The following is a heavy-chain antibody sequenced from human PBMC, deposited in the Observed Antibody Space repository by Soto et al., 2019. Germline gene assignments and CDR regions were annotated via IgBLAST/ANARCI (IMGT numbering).Heavy chain of an antibody. CDR3: ASFSGQWLAHFDY. V-gene: IGHV4-4*02. Sequence: QVQLQESGPGLVKPSGTLSLTCAVSGGSISSSNWWSWVRQPPGKGRGWIGEIYHSGSTNYNLCLKSRVTISVDKSKNQIPLKLSSVTAADTAVYYCASFSGQWLAHFDYWGQGTLVTVSS. CDR2: IYHSGST. CDR1: GGSISSSNW. J-gene: IGHJ4*02. D-gene: IGHD6-19*01.